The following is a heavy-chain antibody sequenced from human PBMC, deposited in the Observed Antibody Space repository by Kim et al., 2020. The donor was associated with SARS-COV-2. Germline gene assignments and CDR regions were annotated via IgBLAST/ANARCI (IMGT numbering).Heavy chain of an antibody. V-gene: IGHV3-48*02. D-gene: IGHD3-22*01. J-gene: IGHJ4*02. Sequence: ADSVRGRFTISRDNAKNSLFLQMNSLRDEDTAVYYCARNLGYSGGYTSDYWGQGTLVTVSS. CDR3: ARNLGYSGGYTSDY.